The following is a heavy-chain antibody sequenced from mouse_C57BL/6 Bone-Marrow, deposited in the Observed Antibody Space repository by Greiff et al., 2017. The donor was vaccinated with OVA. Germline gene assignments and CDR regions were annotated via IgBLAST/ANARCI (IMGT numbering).Heavy chain of an antibody. CDR3: ARGNYYGSSYLYWYFDV. V-gene: IGHV1-76*01. Sequence: QVQLQQSGAELVRPGASVKLSCKASGYTFTDYYINWVKQRPGQGLEWIARIYPGSGNTYYNEKFKGKATLTAEKSSSTAYMQLSSLTSEDSAVYFCARGNYYGSSYLYWYFDVWGTGTTVTVSS. CDR1: GYTFTDYY. D-gene: IGHD1-1*01. CDR2: IYPGSGNT. J-gene: IGHJ1*03.